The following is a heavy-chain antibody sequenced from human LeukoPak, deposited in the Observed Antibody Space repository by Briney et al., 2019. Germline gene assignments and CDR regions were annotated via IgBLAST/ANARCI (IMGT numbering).Heavy chain of an antibody. CDR1: GGSVSTSGYY. D-gene: IGHD6-13*01. CDR3: ARDSAAAAGYNGAFDI. CDR2: VYYSGST. J-gene: IGHJ3*02. Sequence: SETLSLTCTASGGSVSTSGYYWGWIRQPPGKGLEWMGSVYYSGSTYYNPSLKSLFTISLDTSKNQFSLKVSSVTAADTAVYYCARDSAAAAGYNGAFDIWGQGTMVTVSS. V-gene: IGHV4-39*07.